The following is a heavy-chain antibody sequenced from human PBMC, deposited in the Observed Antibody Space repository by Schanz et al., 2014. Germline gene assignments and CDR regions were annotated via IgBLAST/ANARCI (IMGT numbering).Heavy chain of an antibody. CDR1: GFTVSTNY. V-gene: IGHV3-53*01. D-gene: IGHD1-1*01. Sequence: SGGGLVKPGGSLRLSCAVSGFTVSTNYMTWVRQAPGKGLECVSVLYTGGSTFYAESVRGRFFISRDSSKNTLFLHMNSLRAEDSAVYYCVRDAGRDGYNLAFDVWGQGTLVTVSS. CDR3: VRDAGRDGYNLAFDV. CDR2: LYTGGST. J-gene: IGHJ3*01.